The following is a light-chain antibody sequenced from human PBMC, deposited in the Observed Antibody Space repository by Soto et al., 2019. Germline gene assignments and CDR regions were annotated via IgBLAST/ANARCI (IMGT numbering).Light chain of an antibody. CDR3: QQSYKTPTT. CDR2: DAS. CDR1: QSISTY. V-gene: IGKV1-39*01. J-gene: IGKJ4*01. Sequence: DIQMTQSPSSLSASVGDRVTITCRASQSISTYLHWYQQKSGKAPKLLIYDASSLQSGVPSRFSGSGSGADFTLTISSLQPEDFATYFCQQSYKTPTTFGGGTKVDIK.